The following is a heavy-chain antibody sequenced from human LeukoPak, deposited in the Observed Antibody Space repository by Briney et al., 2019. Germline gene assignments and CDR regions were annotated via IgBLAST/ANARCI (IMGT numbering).Heavy chain of an antibody. CDR3: ARDWREYTIFGMDV. Sequence: GASVKVSCKASGYTFTSYGISWVRQSPGQGLEWMGWISAYNGNTNYAQKLQGRVTMTTDTSTSTAYMELRSLRSDDTAVYYCARDWREYTIFGMDVWGKGTTVTVSS. J-gene: IGHJ6*03. CDR2: ISAYNGNT. CDR1: GYTFTSYG. D-gene: IGHD3-3*01. V-gene: IGHV1-18*01.